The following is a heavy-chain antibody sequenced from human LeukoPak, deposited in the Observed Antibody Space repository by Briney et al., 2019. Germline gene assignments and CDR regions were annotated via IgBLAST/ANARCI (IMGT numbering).Heavy chain of an antibody. J-gene: IGHJ4*02. CDR2: IYYSGST. D-gene: IGHD3-22*01. V-gene: IGHV4-39*01. Sequence: ETLSLTCTVSGDSIRGSSYYWGWIRQPPGKGLEWIGSIYYSGSTYYNPSLKSRVTISVDTSKNQFSLKLSSVTAADTAVYYCARQTGDSSGYYYKDYFDYWGQGTLVTVSS. CDR3: ARQTGDSSGYYYKDYFDY. CDR1: GDSIRGSSYY.